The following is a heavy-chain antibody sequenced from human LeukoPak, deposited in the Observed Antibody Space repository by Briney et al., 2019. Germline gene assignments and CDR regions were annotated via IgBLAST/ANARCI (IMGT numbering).Heavy chain of an antibody. Sequence: GGSLRLSCAASGFTFSTSWMHWVRQAPGKGLEWVANIKQDGREKYYMDSVKGRFTISRDNGKNSLYLQMSSLRVEDTAVYYCVSLSSPGWGQGTLVTVSS. D-gene: IGHD3-16*02. CDR1: GFTFSTSW. CDR2: IKQDGREK. J-gene: IGHJ4*02. CDR3: VSLSSPG. V-gene: IGHV3-7*01.